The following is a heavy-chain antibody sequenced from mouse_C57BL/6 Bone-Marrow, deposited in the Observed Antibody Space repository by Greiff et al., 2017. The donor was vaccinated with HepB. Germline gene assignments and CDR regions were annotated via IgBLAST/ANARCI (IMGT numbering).Heavy chain of an antibody. CDR2: ISSGGSYT. CDR3: ARRNWVDY. J-gene: IGHJ2*01. D-gene: IGHD4-1*01. V-gene: IGHV5-6*01. Sequence: EVQLVESGGDLVKPGGSLKLSCAASGFTFSSYGMSWVRQTPDKRLEWVATISSGGSYTYYPDSVKGRFTISIDNAKNTLYLQMSSLKSEDTAMYYCARRNWVDYWGQGTTLTVSS. CDR1: GFTFSSYG.